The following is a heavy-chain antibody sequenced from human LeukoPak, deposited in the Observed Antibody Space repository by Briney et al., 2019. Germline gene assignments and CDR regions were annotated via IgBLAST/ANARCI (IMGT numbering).Heavy chain of an antibody. CDR3: ARGRLSAGFDY. V-gene: IGHV1-8*01. CDR1: GHTFTSYD. D-gene: IGHD2/OR15-2a*01. CDR2: MNPNSGNT. J-gene: IGHJ4*02. Sequence: ASVKVSCKASGHTFTSYDINWVRQATGQGLEWMGWMNPNSGNTGYAQKFQGRVTMTRDTSISTAYMELSSLRSEDTAVYYCARGRLSAGFDYWGQGTLVTVSS.